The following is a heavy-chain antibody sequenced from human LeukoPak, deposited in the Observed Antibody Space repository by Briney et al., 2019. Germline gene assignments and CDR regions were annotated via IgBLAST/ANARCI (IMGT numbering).Heavy chain of an antibody. D-gene: IGHD6-13*01. Sequence: SETLSLTCTVSGGSISSSSYYWGWIRQPPGKGLEWIGSIYYSGSTYYNPSLKSRVTISVDTSKNQFSLKLSSVTAADTAVYYCARDGPIAAAGRAFDIWGQGTMVTVS. CDR2: IYYSGST. CDR1: GGSISSSSYY. J-gene: IGHJ3*02. CDR3: ARDGPIAAAGRAFDI. V-gene: IGHV4-39*07.